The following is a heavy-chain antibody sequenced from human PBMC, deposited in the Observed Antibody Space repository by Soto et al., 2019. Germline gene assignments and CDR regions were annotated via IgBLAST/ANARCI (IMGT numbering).Heavy chain of an antibody. D-gene: IGHD3-3*01. V-gene: IGHV3-33*01. Sequence: QVQLVESGGGVVQPGRSLRLSCAASGFTFSSYGMHWVRQAPGKGLEWVAVIWYDGSNKYYADSVKGRFTISRDNSKNTLYLQMNSLRAEDTAVYYCARDWGLRNFWSGYFGYWGQGTLVTVSS. J-gene: IGHJ4*02. CDR3: ARDWGLRNFWSGYFGY. CDR2: IWYDGSNK. CDR1: GFTFSSYG.